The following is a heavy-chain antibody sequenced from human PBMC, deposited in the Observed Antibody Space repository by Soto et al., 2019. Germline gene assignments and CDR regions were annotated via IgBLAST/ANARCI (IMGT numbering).Heavy chain of an antibody. D-gene: IGHD3-10*01. CDR2: MYYRGNP. V-gene: IGHV4-39*01. J-gene: IGHJ4*02. CDR1: GGFLTGFY. CDR3: VSSNSGPNFDN. Sequence: QLQLQESGPGLVKPSETLSLTCSVSGGFLTGFYWVWIRQPPGMGLEWIGSMYYRGNPYYNSSLKSRVTMSVDASNNQFSLKPNSVTAADTAVYFCVSSNSGPNFDNWGQGTLVTVSS.